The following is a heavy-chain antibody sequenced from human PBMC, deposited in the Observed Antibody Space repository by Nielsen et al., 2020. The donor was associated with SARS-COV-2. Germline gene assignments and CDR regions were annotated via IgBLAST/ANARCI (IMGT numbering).Heavy chain of an antibody. CDR3: ARAGARTIFGVVIADYGMDV. D-gene: IGHD3-3*01. CDR2: ISGSGGST. J-gene: IGHJ6*02. V-gene: IGHV3-23*01. Sequence: VRQAPGKGLEWVSAISGSGGSTYYADSVKGRFTISRDNSKNTLYLQMNSLRAEDTAVYYCARAGARTIFGVVIADYGMDVWGQGTTVTVSS.